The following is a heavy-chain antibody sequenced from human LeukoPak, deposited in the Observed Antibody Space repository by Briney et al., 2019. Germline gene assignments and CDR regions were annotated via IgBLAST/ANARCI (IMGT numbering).Heavy chain of an antibody. CDR3: AKVGNSSSWYRAPAEYFQH. D-gene: IGHD6-13*01. J-gene: IGHJ1*01. V-gene: IGHV3-23*01. Sequence: GGSLRLSCAASGFTFSQAWMSWVRQAPGKGLEWVSAISGSGGSTYYADSVKGRFTISRDNSKNTLYLQMNSLRAEDTAVYYCAKVGNSSSWYRAPAEYFQHWGQGTLVTVSS. CDR1: GFTFSQAW. CDR2: ISGSGGST.